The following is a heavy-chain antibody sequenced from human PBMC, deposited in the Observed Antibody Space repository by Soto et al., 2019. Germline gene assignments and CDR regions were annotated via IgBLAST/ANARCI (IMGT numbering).Heavy chain of an antibody. Sequence: GGSLRLSCAASGFTFSSYAMSWVRQAPGKGLEWVSAISGSGGSTYYADSVKGRFTISRDNSKNTLYLQMNSLRAEDTAVYYCANPPGGPDIFRYSSSWYSCIDVWGQGTTVTVSS. D-gene: IGHD6-13*01. CDR3: ANPPGGPDIFRYSSSWYSCIDV. CDR2: ISGSGGST. J-gene: IGHJ6*02. V-gene: IGHV3-23*01. CDR1: GFTFSSYA.